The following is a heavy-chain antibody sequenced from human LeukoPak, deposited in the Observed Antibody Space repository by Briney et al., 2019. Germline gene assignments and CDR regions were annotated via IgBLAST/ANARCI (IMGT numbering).Heavy chain of an antibody. J-gene: IGHJ4*02. CDR3: ARGRVYYDSSGYQGLDY. D-gene: IGHD3-22*01. CDR2: INPSGGST. V-gene: IGHV1-46*01. Sequence: ASVKVSCKASGYTFTSYYMHWVRQAPGQGLEWMGIINPSGGSTSYAQKFQGRVTMTRDTSTSTVYMELSSPRSEDTAVYYCARGRVYYDSSGYQGLDYWGQGTLVTVSS. CDR1: GYTFTSYY.